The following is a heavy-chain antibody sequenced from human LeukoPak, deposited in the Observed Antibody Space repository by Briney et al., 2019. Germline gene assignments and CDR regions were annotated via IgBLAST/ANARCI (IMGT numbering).Heavy chain of an antibody. V-gene: IGHV1-18*01. CDR2: ISTYNGHT. D-gene: IGHD1-1*01. Sequence: ASVKVSCKASGYTYTSYAISWVRQAPGQGLEWMGWISTYNGHTDFAQEFRGRVSMTTDASTNTAYMEIQSLRSDDAAVYYCARAGNYNWNYLSYWGQGTLVAVSS. CDR3: ARAGNYNWNYLSY. CDR1: GYTYTSYA. J-gene: IGHJ4*02.